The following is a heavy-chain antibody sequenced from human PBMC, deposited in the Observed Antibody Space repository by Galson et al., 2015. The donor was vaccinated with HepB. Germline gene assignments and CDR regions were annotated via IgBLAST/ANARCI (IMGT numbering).Heavy chain of an antibody. V-gene: IGHV1-69*02. J-gene: IGHJ4*02. CDR2: IIPILGIA. D-gene: IGHD3-9*01. CDR1: GGTFSSYT. CDR3: ARAYYDILTGYSESVDY. Sequence: SVKVSCKASGGTFSSYTISWVRQAPGQGLEWMGRIIPILGIANYAQKFQGRVTITADKSTSTAYMELSSLRSEDTAVYYCARAYYDILTGYSESVDYWGQGTLVTVSS.